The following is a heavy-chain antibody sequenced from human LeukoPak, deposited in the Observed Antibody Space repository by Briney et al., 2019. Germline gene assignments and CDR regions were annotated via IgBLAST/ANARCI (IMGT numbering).Heavy chain of an antibody. CDR1: GFTVSSSY. Sequence: SGGSLRLSCAVSGFTVSSSYMSWVRQAPGKGLEWVSIIYSGGSTYYADSVKGRFTISRDNSKNILYLQMNSLRAEDTALYYCARVGYTDTWYSSPPFDYWGQGTLVTVSS. J-gene: IGHJ4*02. CDR2: IYSGGST. CDR3: ARVGYTDTWYSSPPFDY. V-gene: IGHV3-66*01. D-gene: IGHD2-15*01.